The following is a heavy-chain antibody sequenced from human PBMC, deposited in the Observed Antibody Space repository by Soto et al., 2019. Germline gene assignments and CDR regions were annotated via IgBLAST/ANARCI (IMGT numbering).Heavy chain of an antibody. V-gene: IGHV4-34*01. J-gene: IGHJ4*02. CDR1: GGSFSGYY. D-gene: IGHD5-18*01. Sequence: QVQLQQWGAGLLKPSETLSLTCAVYGGSFSGYYWSWIRQPPGKGLEWIGEINHSGSTNYNPSLKRRVTVSVDTYKYQFSLKLSSVTAADTAVYYCACGVSTQRCAHWGQGTLVTVSS. CDR2: INHSGST. CDR3: ACGVSTQRCAH.